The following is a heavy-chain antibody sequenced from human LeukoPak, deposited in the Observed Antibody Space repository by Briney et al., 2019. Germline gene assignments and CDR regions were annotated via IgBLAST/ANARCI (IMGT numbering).Heavy chain of an antibody. V-gene: IGHV4-31*03. CDR3: ARWCSSTSCYTWGDY. CDR1: GGSISSGGYY. J-gene: IGHJ4*02. CDR2: IYYSGST. Sequence: SETLSLTCTVSGGSISSGGYYWSWIRQHPGKGLEWIGYIYYSGSTYHNPSLKSRVTISVDTSKNQFSLKLSSVTAADTAVYYCARWCSSTSCYTWGDYWGQGTLVTVSS. D-gene: IGHD2-2*02.